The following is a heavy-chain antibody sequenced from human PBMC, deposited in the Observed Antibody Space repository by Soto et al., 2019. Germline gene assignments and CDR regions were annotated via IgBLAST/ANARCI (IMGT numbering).Heavy chain of an antibody. CDR2: IYYSGST. CDR1: GGSMRSYY. CDR3: ARLPPISAADTSLFDY. V-gene: IGHV4-59*08. Sequence: SETLSLTCTVSGGSMRSYYWSWIRQSPGKGLECIGYIYYSGSTNYNPSLKSRVTISVDTSKNQFSLILRSVTAADTAVYYCARLPPISAADTSLFDYWGEGTLVTVSS. J-gene: IGHJ4*02. D-gene: IGHD6-13*01.